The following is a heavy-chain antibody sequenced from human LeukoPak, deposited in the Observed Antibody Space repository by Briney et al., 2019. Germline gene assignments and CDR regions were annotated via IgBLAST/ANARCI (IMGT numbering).Heavy chain of an antibody. V-gene: IGHV3-33*01. CDR1: GFTSSSYG. CDR2: IWYDGSNK. Sequence: GGSLRLSCAASGFTSSSYGMHWVRQAPGKGLEWVAVIWYDGSNKYYADSVKGRFTISRDNSKNTLYLQMNSLRAEDTAVYYCARDLYYYGSGSYSSIDYWGQGTLVTVSS. D-gene: IGHD3-10*01. CDR3: ARDLYYYGSGSYSSIDY. J-gene: IGHJ4*02.